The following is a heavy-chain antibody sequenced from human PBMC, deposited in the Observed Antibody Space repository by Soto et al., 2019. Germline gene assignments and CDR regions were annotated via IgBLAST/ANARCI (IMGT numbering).Heavy chain of an antibody. CDR2: ISGSGGST. CDR1: GFTFSSYA. J-gene: IGHJ4*02. Sequence: EGSLRLSCAASGFTFSSYAMSWVRQAPGKGLEWVSAISGSGGSTYYADSVKGRFTISRDNSKNTLYLQMNSLRAEDTAVYYCAKDYKILEWLSSYYFDYWGQGTLVTVSS. V-gene: IGHV3-23*01. D-gene: IGHD3-3*01. CDR3: AKDYKILEWLSSYYFDY.